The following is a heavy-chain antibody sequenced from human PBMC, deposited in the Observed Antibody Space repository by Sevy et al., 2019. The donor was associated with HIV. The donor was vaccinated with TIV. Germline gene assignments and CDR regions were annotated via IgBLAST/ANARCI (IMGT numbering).Heavy chain of an antibody. CDR2: IKQDASEI. J-gene: IGHJ4*02. Sequence: GGSLRLSCAASGFTFSNYWMTWVRQAPGKGLEWVAYIKQDASEIYYVDSVKGRFIISRDNAENSLYLQMNSLRAEDTAVYYCARDLRLDYWGQGTLVTVSS. V-gene: IGHV3-7*01. CDR3: ARDLRLDY. CDR1: GFTFSNYW.